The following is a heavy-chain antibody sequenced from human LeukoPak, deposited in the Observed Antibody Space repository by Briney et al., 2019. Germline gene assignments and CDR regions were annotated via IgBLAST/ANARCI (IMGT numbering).Heavy chain of an antibody. D-gene: IGHD3-22*01. Sequence: GGSLRLSCAASGFTFSAYWMHWVRQAPGKGLVWVSRLNTDGSDTRYADSVQGRFTISGDNSKNTLYLQMNSLRAEDTALFYCAKNQLGDSSVTYYFDYWGQGTLVTVSS. V-gene: IGHV3-74*01. CDR2: LNTDGSDT. J-gene: IGHJ4*02. CDR1: GFTFSAYW. CDR3: AKNQLGDSSVTYYFDY.